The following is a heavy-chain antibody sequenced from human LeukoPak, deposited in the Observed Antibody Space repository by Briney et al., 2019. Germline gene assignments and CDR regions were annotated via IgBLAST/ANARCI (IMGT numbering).Heavy chain of an antibody. Sequence: GGSLRLSCAASGFTFSSYSMNWVRQAPGKGLEWVSSISSSSSYIYYADSVKGRFTISRDNAKNSLYLQMNSLRAEDTAVYYCARNWGQWELLPCYFDYWGQGTLVTVSS. CDR3: ARNWGQWELLPCYFDY. D-gene: IGHD1-26*01. J-gene: IGHJ4*02. CDR1: GFTFSSYS. V-gene: IGHV3-21*01. CDR2: ISSSSSYI.